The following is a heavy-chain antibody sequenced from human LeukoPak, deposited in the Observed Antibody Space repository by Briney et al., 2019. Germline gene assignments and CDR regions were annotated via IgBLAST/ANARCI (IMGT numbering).Heavy chain of an antibody. D-gene: IGHD3-16*01. Sequence: PGGSLRLSCAASGFTFSSYWMHWVRQAPGKGLVWVSRINGDGSDTNYADSVKGRFTISRDNAKNTLYLQMNSLRAEDTAVYYRARVGLLGGGGTGLGIWGQGTLVTVSS. CDR2: INGDGSDT. CDR1: GFTFSSYW. J-gene: IGHJ4*02. CDR3: ARVGLLGGGGTGLGI. V-gene: IGHV3-74*01.